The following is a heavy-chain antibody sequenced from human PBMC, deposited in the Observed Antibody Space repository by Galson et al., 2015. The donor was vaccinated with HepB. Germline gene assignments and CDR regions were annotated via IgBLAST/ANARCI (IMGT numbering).Heavy chain of an antibody. CDR2: ISSSSSTI. D-gene: IGHD3-10*01. Sequence: SLRLSCAASGFTFSSYSMNWVRQAPGKGLEWVSYISSSSSTIYYADSVKGRFTISRDNAKNSLYLQMNSLRAEDTAVYYCARGPPRLGGSGITIDYWGQGTLVTVSS. V-gene: IGHV3-48*01. J-gene: IGHJ4*02. CDR3: ARGPPRLGGSGITIDY. CDR1: GFTFSSYS.